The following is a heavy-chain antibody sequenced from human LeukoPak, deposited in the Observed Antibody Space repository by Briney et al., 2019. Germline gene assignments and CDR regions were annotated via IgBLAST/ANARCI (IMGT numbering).Heavy chain of an antibody. CDR3: AKAAVATGYHYTYYMDV. Sequence: GGSLRLSCATSGFTFTNYGMHWVRQAPGKGLEWVALIRYDETKEFYADSVKGRFTVPRDNSKSTLYLQMNSLRPEDTGVYCCAKAAVATGYHYTYYMDVWGKGTTVTIS. CDR2: IRYDETKE. V-gene: IGHV3-30*02. J-gene: IGHJ6*03. D-gene: IGHD1-1*01. CDR1: GFTFTNYG.